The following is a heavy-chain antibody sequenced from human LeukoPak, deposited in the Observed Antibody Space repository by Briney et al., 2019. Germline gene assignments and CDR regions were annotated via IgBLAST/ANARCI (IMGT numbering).Heavy chain of an antibody. Sequence: SETLSLTCAVYGGSFSGYYWSWIRQPPGKGLEWIGEINHSGSTNYNPSLKGRVTISVDTSKNQFSLKLSSVTAADTAVYYCARGLDAFDIWGQGTMVTVSS. J-gene: IGHJ3*02. CDR2: INHSGST. CDR3: ARGLDAFDI. CDR1: GGSFSGYY. V-gene: IGHV4-34*01.